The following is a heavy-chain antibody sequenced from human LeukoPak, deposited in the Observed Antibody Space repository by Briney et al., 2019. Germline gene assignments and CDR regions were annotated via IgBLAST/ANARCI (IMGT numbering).Heavy chain of an antibody. V-gene: IGHV3-11*04. CDR3: ARDTYYYDSSGYYDY. J-gene: IGHJ4*02. CDR1: GFTFSDYY. Sequence: GGSLRLSCAASGFTFSDYYMSWIRQAPGKGLEWVPYISSSGSTIYYADSVKGRFTISRDNAKNSLYLQMNSLRAEDTAVYYCARDTYYYDSSGYYDYWGQGTLVTVSS. D-gene: IGHD3-22*01. CDR2: ISSSGSTI.